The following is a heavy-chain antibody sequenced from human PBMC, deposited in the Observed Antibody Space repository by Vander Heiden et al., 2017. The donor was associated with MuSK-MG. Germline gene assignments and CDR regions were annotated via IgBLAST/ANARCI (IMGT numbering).Heavy chain of an antibody. CDR2: ISGSGGST. D-gene: IGHD5-12*01. CDR1: GFTFSSYA. V-gene: IGHV3-23*01. J-gene: IGHJ3*02. Sequence: EVQLLESGGGLVQPGGSLRLSCAASGFTFSSYAMSWVRQAPGKRLEWVSAISGSGGSTYYADSVKGRFTISRDNSKNTLYLQMNSLRAEDTAVYYCAKDLQGDGYNLPFDAFDIWGQGTMVTVSS. CDR3: AKDLQGDGYNLPFDAFDI.